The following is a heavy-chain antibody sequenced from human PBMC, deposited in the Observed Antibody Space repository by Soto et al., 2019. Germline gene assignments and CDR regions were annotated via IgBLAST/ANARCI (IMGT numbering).Heavy chain of an antibody. Sequence: ASVKVSCKASGYTFTSYAMHWVRQAPGQRLEWMGWINAGNGNTKYSQKFQGRVTITRDTSASTAYMELSSLRSEDTAVYYCARGGGSGSYWGIDYWGQGTLVTSPQ. V-gene: IGHV1-3*01. CDR1: GYTFTSYA. J-gene: IGHJ4*02. D-gene: IGHD3-10*01. CDR3: ARGGGSGSYWGIDY. CDR2: INAGNGNT.